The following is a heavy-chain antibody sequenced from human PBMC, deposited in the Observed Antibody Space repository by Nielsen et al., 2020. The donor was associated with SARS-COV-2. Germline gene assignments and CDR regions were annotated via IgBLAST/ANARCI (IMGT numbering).Heavy chain of an antibody. D-gene: IGHD6-13*01. J-gene: IGHJ6*03. V-gene: IGHV1-8*01. Sequence: WVRQAPGQGLEWMGWMNPNSGNTGYAQKFQGRVTMTRNTSISTAYMELSSLRSADTAVYYCAREVRWQQQLVHGVRHYYYYMDVWGKGTTVTVSS. CDR2: MNPNSGNT. CDR3: AREVRWQQQLVHGVRHYYYYMDV.